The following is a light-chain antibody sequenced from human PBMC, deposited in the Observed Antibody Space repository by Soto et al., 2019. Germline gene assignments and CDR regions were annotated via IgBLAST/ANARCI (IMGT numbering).Light chain of an antibody. CDR2: AAS. CDR3: QQYGRT. V-gene: IGKV3-20*01. J-gene: IGKJ5*01. Sequence: EVVLTQSPGTLSLSPGEGATLSCRASQSISTNYLAWYQQKPGQAPKLLIYAASSRLTGIPDRFSGSGSGTDSTLTISRLEPEDFALYYCQQYGRTFGQGTRLEIK. CDR1: QSISTNY.